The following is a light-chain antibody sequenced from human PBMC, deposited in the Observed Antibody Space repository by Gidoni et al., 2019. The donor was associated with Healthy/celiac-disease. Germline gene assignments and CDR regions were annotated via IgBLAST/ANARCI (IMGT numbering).Light chain of an antibody. J-gene: IGLJ2*01. CDR1: ALPTQY. CDR2: KDS. V-gene: IGLV3-25*03. CDR3: QSADTSGTYVV. Sequence: SYELPQPPSVSVSPGQTARNTCSGDALPTQYAYWYQQKPGQAPVLVIYKDSERPSGIPERFSGSSSGTTVTLTISGVQAEDEADYYCQSADTSGTYVVFGGGTKLTVL.